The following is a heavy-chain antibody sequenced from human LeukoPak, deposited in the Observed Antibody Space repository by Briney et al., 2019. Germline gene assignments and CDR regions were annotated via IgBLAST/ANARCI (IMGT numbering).Heavy chain of an antibody. Sequence: PGGPLRLSCAASGFTFSSYAMSWVRQAPGKGLEWVSAISGSGGSTYYADSVKGRFTISRDNSKNTLYLQMNSLRAEDTAVYYCAKDGLEWFGELKDYWGQGTLVTVSS. V-gene: IGHV3-23*01. CDR2: ISGSGGST. CDR3: AKDGLEWFGELKDY. J-gene: IGHJ4*02. D-gene: IGHD3-10*01. CDR1: GFTFSSYA.